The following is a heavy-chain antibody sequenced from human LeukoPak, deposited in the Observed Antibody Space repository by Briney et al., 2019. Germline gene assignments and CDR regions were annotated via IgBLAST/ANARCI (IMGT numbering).Heavy chain of an antibody. CDR1: GFTFSSYA. J-gene: IGHJ4*02. D-gene: IGHD3-3*01. CDR2: ISSSSSYI. V-gene: IGHV3-21*01. CDR3: ASRITIFGRDY. Sequence: PGGSLRLSCAASGFTFSSYAMSWVRQAPGKGLEWVSSISSSSSYIYYADSVKGRFTISRDNAKNSLYLQMNSLRAEDTAVYYCASRITIFGRDYWGQGTLATVSS.